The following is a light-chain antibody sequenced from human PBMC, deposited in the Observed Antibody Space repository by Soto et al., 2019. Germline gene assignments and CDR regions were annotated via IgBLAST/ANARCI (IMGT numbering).Light chain of an antibody. J-gene: IGKJ1*01. V-gene: IGKV3-20*01. CDR2: GAF. Sequence: EIVLTQSPDTLSLSPGERATLSCRATQSVSDNSLTWYQQKPGQAPRVLIYGAFKRASGVPDRFTGSGSGTDFNLTISRLGPEDFAVYYCQQSGRSPRTFGQGTKVEVK. CDR1: QSVSDNS. CDR3: QQSGRSPRT.